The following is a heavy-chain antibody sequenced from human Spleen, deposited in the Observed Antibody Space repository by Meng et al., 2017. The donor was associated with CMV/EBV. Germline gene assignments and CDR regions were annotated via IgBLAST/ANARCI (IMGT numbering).Heavy chain of an antibody. D-gene: IGHD2-15*01. CDR1: GYSFVDYY. CDR3: ARNAEACSGGACPSWWLDP. J-gene: IGHJ5*02. Sequence: ASVKVSCKASGYSFVDYYIHWVRQAPGQGPEWMGWINPSNGDTDYAHNFQGRVTMTRDTSISTVSMELNSLTSDDTAMYYCARNAEACSGGACPSWWLDPWGQGTLVTVSS. V-gene: IGHV1-2*02. CDR2: INPSNGDT.